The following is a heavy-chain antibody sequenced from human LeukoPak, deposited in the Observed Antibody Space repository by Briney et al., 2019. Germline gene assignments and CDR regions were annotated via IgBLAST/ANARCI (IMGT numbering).Heavy chain of an antibody. CDR3: AAGTGWTSEY. V-gene: IGHV3-7*03. CDR1: GLTSGSYL. Sequence: GLSLRLSCAASGLTSGSYLVTLVRHTPRQGPEGVANLEHDGSERNYMVSVKGRFTISRDNGKNLLHLQMNNSRAEDTAVYYCAAGTGWTSEYWGQGILVTVSS. J-gene: IGHJ4*02. D-gene: IGHD2-8*02. CDR2: LEHDGSER.